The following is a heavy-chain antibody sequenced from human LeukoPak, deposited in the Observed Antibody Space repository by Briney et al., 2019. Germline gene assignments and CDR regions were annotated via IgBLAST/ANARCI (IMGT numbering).Heavy chain of an antibody. CDR2: INPSGGST. CDR3: ARGLYGPGYGGRDYYYYYYGMDV. Sequence: GASVKVSCKASGYTFTSYYMHWVRQAPGQGLEWMGIINPSGGSTSYAQKFQGRVTMTRDTSTSTVYMELSSLRSEDTAVYYCARGLYGPGYGGRDYYYYYYGMDVWGQGTTVTVSS. CDR1: GYTFTSYY. J-gene: IGHJ6*02. D-gene: IGHD3-3*01. V-gene: IGHV1-46*01.